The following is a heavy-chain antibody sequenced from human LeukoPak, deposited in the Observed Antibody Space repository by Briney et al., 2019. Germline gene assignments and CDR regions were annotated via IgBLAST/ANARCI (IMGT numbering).Heavy chain of an antibody. Sequence: PGGSLRLSCAASGFTFSDYYMSWIRQAPGKGLEWVSYISSSGSTIYYADSVKGRFTISRDNAKNSLYLQMNSLRAEDTAVYYCARDISPYYYDSSGYLYWGQGTLVTVSS. CDR3: ARDISPYYYDSSGYLY. V-gene: IGHV3-11*04. D-gene: IGHD3-22*01. CDR2: ISSSGSTI. J-gene: IGHJ4*02. CDR1: GFTFSDYY.